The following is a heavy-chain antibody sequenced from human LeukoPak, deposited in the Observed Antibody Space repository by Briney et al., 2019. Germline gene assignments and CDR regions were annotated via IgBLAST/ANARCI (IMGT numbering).Heavy chain of an antibody. CDR1: GFTFSSYA. CDR2: ISGSSSTI. J-gene: IGHJ4*02. D-gene: IGHD3-3*01. CDR3: ARVHLVQGWSHFDY. Sequence: PGGSLRLSCAASGFTFSSYAMSWVRQAPGKGLEWVSAISGSSSTIYYADSVKGRFTISRDNAKNSLYLQMNSLRAEDTAVYYCARVHLVQGWSHFDYWGQGTLVTVSS. V-gene: IGHV3-48*04.